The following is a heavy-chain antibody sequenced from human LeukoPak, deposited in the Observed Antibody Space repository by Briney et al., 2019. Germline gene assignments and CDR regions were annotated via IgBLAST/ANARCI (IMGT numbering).Heavy chain of an antibody. V-gene: IGHV1-69*05. D-gene: IGHD6-13*01. CDR2: IIPIFGTA. CDR3: ARHSRLWQLGIYNWFDP. CDR1: GGTFSSYA. Sequence: GASVKVSCKASGGTFSSYAISWVRQAPGQGLEWMGGIIPIFGTANYAQKLQGRVTMTTDTSTSTAYMELRSLRSDDTAVYYCARHSRLWQLGIYNWFDPWGQGTLVTVSS. J-gene: IGHJ5*02.